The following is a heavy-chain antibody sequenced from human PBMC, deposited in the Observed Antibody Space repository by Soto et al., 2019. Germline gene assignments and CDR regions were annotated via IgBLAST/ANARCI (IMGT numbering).Heavy chain of an antibody. D-gene: IGHD2-15*01. J-gene: IGHJ4*02. CDR2: ISAYNGNT. CDR3: ARVVPSEVVAATPGFDY. CDR1: GYTFTSYG. Sequence: ASVKVSCKASGYTFTSYGISWVRQAPGQGLEWMGWISAYNGNTNYAQKLQGRVTMTTDTSTSTAYMELRSLRSDDTAVYYCARVVPSEVVAATPGFDYWGQGTLVTVSS. V-gene: IGHV1-18*01.